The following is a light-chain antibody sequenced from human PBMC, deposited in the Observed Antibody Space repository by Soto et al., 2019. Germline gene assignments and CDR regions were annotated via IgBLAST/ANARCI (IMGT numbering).Light chain of an antibody. CDR1: QTISTD. V-gene: IGKV3-15*01. J-gene: IGKJ4*01. CDR3: QQNNKWPPVT. CDR2: GAS. Sequence: EVVMTQSPATVSVFPGEGVTLSCRASQTISTDLAWYQQKPGQAPRLLIYGASTRATGVPDRFSGGGSGTEFTLTISSLQSDDFAFYYCQQNNKWPPVTFGGGTKVEIK.